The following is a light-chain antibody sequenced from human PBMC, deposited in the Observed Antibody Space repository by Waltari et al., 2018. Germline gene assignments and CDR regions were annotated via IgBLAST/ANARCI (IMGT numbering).Light chain of an antibody. Sequence: EIVLTQSPATLSLSPGERATLSCRASQSVSRHLAWYQQKPGQAPRLLIYDASSRATGIPARFSGSGSGTDFTLTISSLEPEDFAVYYCQQYYSSPATFGQGTKVEIK. CDR1: QSVSRH. V-gene: IGKV3-11*01. CDR3: QQYYSSPAT. CDR2: DAS. J-gene: IGKJ1*01.